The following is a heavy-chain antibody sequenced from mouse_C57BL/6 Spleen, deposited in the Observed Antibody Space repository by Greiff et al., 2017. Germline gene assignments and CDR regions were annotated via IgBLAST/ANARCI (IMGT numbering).Heavy chain of an antibody. CDR3: ARSPNLFYAMDY. CDR1: GYTFTSYW. CDR2: IHPNSGST. J-gene: IGHJ4*01. V-gene: IGHV1-64*01. Sequence: VKLQQPGAELVKPGASVKLSCKASGYTFTSYWMHWVKQRPGQGLEWIGMIHPNSGSTNYNEKFKSKATLTVDKSSSTAYMQLSSLTSEDSAVYYCARSPNLFYAMDYWGQGTSVTVSS. D-gene: IGHD1-1*01.